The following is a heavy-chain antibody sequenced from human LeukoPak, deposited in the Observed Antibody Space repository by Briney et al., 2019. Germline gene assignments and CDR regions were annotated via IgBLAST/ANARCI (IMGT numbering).Heavy chain of an antibody. CDR3: ARALSGKSRSPTRGAFDI. V-gene: IGHV3-30-3*01. J-gene: IGHJ3*02. Sequence: TGGSLRLSCAASGFTFSSYAMHWVRQAPGKGLEWVAVISYDGSNKYYADSVKGRFTISRDNSKNTLYLQMNSLRAEDTAVYYCARALSGKSRSPTRGAFDIWGQGTMVTVSS. D-gene: IGHD1-26*01. CDR2: ISYDGSNK. CDR1: GFTFSSYA.